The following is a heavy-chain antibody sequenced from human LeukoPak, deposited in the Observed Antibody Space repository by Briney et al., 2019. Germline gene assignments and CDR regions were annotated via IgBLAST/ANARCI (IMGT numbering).Heavy chain of an antibody. CDR2: IWYDGSNK. J-gene: IGHJ5*02. CDR3: ARAPHCSGGSCRNWFDP. Sequence: PGGSLRLSCAASGFTFSSYGMHWVRQAPGKGLEWVAVIWYDGSNKYYADSVKGRFTISRDNSKNTLYLQMNGLRAEDTAVYYCARAPHCSGGSCRNWFDPWGQGTLVTVSS. CDR1: GFTFSSYG. V-gene: IGHV3-33*01. D-gene: IGHD2-15*01.